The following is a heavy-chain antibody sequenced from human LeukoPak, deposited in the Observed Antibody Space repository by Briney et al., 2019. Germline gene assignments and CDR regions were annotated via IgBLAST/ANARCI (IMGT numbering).Heavy chain of an antibody. CDR2: INPSGGST. V-gene: IGHV1-46*01. CDR1: GYTFTSYY. CDR3: ARDQLRSDPEYYYYGMDV. D-gene: IGHD1-1*01. Sequence: ASVKVSCKASGYTFTSYYMHWVRQAPGRGLEWMGIINPSGGSTSYAQKFQGRVTMTRDTSTSTVYMELSSLRSEDTAVYYCARDQLRSDPEYYYYGMDVWGQGTTATVSS. J-gene: IGHJ6*02.